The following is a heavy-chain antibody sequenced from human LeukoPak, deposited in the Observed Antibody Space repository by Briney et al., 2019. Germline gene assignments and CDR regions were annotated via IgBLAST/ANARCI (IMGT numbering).Heavy chain of an antibody. CDR1: GFTFSSYW. Sequence: PGGSLRLSCAASGFTFSSYWMHWVRQAPGKGLVWVSRINSDGSSTNYADSVKGRFTISRDNAKNTLHLQMNSLRAEDTAVYYCARGARGSGTASDYWSQGTLVTVSS. CDR3: ARGARGSGTASDY. J-gene: IGHJ4*02. V-gene: IGHV3-74*01. CDR2: INSDGSST. D-gene: IGHD3-10*01.